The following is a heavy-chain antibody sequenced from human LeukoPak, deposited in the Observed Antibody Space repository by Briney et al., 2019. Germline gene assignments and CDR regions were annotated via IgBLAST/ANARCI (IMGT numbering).Heavy chain of an antibody. J-gene: IGHJ4*02. V-gene: IGHV3-23*01. CDR2: ISGSGGST. Sequence: GGSLRLSCAASGFTFSSYAMSWVRQAPGKGLEWVSAISGSGGSTYYADSVKGRFTISGDNSKNTLYLQMNSLRAEDTAVYYCAKDIPYYCSGGSCSQYYFDYWGQGTLVTVSS. CDR3: AKDIPYYCSGGSCSQYYFDY. CDR1: GFTFSSYA. D-gene: IGHD2-15*01.